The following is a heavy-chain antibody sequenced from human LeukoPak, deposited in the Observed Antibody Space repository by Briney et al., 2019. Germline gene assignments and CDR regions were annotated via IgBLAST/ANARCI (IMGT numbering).Heavy chain of an antibody. J-gene: IGHJ6*02. CDR1: GFTFSSYG. D-gene: IGHD6-19*01. Sequence: PGGSLRLSCTASGFTFSSYGMHWVRQAPGKGLEWVAVIWFDGSNKYYADSVKGRLTISRDNSESTLYLQMNSLRAEDTAVYYCAKAVAATGHYYFGMDVWGQGTTVTVPS. CDR3: AKAVAATGHYYFGMDV. V-gene: IGHV3-33*06. CDR2: IWFDGSNK.